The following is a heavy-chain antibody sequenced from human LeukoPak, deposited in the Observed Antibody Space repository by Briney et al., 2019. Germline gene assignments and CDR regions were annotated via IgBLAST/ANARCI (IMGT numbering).Heavy chain of an antibody. CDR2: ISYDGSNK. CDR3: ARGIAAAIDY. Sequence: GSLSLSCAASGFPFSSYAMHWVRPAPGKGLEWVAVISYDGSNKYYADSVKGRFTISRDNSKNTLYLQMNSLRAEDTAVYYCARGIAAAIDYWGQGTLGTVSA. D-gene: IGHD6-13*01. J-gene: IGHJ4*02. CDR1: GFPFSSYA. V-gene: IGHV3-30*04.